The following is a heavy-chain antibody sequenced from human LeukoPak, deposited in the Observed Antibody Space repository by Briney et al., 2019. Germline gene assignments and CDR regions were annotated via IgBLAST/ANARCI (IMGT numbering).Heavy chain of an antibody. CDR1: GFTFSSYS. J-gene: IGHJ4*02. CDR3: AREGGTGGYFDY. Sequence: GGSLRLPCAASGFTFSSYSMNWVRQAPGKGLEWVSYISSSGSTIYYADSVKGRFTISRDNAKNSLYLQMNSLRAEDTAVYYCAREGGTGGYFDYWGQGTLVTVSS. V-gene: IGHV3-48*04. CDR2: ISSSGSTI. D-gene: IGHD2-15*01.